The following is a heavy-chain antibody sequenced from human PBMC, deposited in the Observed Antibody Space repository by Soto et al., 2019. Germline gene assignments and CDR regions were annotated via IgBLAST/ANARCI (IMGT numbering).Heavy chain of an antibody. CDR1: GFTFRDFG. CDR3: VKARASDYYGPDH. D-gene: IGHD3-16*01. CDR2: ISDRGGNT. Sequence: EVQLLESGGGLVQPEGSLRLSCAASGFTFRDFGMSWVRQGPGKGLQWVSSISDRGGNTFYADSVKGRFAISRDNSQNTLYLQLDRLRAEDTAIYSCVKARASDYYGPDHWGQGALVTVSS. J-gene: IGHJ4*02. V-gene: IGHV3-23*01.